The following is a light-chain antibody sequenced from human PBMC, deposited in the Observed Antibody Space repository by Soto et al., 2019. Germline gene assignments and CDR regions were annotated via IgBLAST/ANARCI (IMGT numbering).Light chain of an antibody. CDR3: AAWDDSLSACS. CDR2: TNN. Sequence: QSALTQPPSASGTPGQRVTISCSGSSSNIGSSTVNWYQQLPGTAPKLLIYTNNQRPSGVPDRFSGSKSGTSASLAISGLQSEDEADYYSAAWDDSLSACSFRTGTKVTVL. J-gene: IGLJ1*01. CDR1: SSNIGSST. V-gene: IGLV1-44*01.